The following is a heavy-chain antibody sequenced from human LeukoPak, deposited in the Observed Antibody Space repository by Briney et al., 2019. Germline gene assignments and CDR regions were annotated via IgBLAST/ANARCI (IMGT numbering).Heavy chain of an antibody. CDR1: GFTFSSYA. D-gene: IGHD3-22*01. V-gene: IGHV3-23*01. J-gene: IGHJ4*02. CDR3: AKDRYYDSSGYPPPYFDY. CDR2: ISCSGGST. Sequence: GGSLRLSCAASGFTFSSYAMSWVRQAPGKGLEWVSAISCSGGSTYYADSGKGRFTISRDNSKNTLYLQMNSLRAEDTAVYYCAKDRYYDSSGYPPPYFDYWGQRTLHTVSS.